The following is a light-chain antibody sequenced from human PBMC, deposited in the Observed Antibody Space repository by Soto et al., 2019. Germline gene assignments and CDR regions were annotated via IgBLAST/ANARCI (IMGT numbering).Light chain of an antibody. CDR2: LNSDGSH. V-gene: IGLV4-69*01. Sequence: QPVLTQSPSASASLGASVKLTYTLSSGHSNYAIAWHQQQPEKGPRYLMNLNSDGSHTKGDGIPDRFSGSSSGAERYLTISSLQSEDEADYYCQTWATGIRVFGGGTKLTVL. J-gene: IGLJ3*02. CDR3: QTWATGIRV. CDR1: SGHSNYA.